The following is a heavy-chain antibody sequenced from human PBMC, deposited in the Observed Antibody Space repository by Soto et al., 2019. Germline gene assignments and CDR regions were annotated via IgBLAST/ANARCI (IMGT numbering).Heavy chain of an antibody. Sequence: EVQLVDSGGGLVHPGGSLRLSCAASGFTFSSYWMSWVRQAPGKGLEWVANINQDGSERYYVDSVKGRFTISRDNAKNSLYVQMNSLRADDTAVYFCATGYDSSGYRLGDWGQGTLVTVSS. J-gene: IGHJ4*02. CDR3: ATGYDSSGYRLGD. D-gene: IGHD3-22*01. CDR2: INQDGSER. CDR1: GFTFSSYW. V-gene: IGHV3-7*01.